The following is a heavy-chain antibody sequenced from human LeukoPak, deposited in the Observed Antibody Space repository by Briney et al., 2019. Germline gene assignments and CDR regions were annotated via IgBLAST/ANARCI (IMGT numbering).Heavy chain of an antibody. CDR1: GFTFSNYW. J-gene: IGHJ4*02. Sequence: GGSLRLSCAASGFTFSNYWMSWVRQAPGKGLEWVANVKGDGSERYYVDSVKGRFTISRDNSKNTLYLQMNSLRAEDTAVYYCARVRSSWFFDYWGQGTLVTVSS. CDR2: VKGDGSER. V-gene: IGHV3-7*01. CDR3: ARVRSSWFFDY. D-gene: IGHD6-13*01.